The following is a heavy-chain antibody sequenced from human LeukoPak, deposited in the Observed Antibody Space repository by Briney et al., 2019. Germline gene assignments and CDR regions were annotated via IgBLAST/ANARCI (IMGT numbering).Heavy chain of an antibody. CDR1: GGSISSSSYY. J-gene: IGHJ4*02. V-gene: IGHV4-39*07. D-gene: IGHD6-13*01. CDR2: IYHSGSP. CDR3: ARDGSSWPFDY. Sequence: SQTLSLTCTVSGGSISSSSYYWGWIRQPPGKGLEWIGSIYHSGSPYYNPSLKSRVTISLDTSKNQFSLKLSSVTAADTAVYYCARDGSSWPFDYWGQGTLVTVSS.